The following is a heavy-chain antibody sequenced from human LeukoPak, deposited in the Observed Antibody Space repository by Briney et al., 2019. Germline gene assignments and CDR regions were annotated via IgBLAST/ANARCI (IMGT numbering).Heavy chain of an antibody. CDR2: ISSSSSYI. J-gene: IGHJ6*02. D-gene: IGHD3-3*01. CDR3: ARDGFWSGYTHYGMDV. Sequence: GGSLRLSCAASGFTFSSYAMSWVRQAPGKGLEWVSPISSSSSYIYYADSVKGRFTISRDNAKNSLYLQMNSLRAEDTAVYYCARDGFWSGYTHYGMDVWGQGTTVTVSS. CDR1: GFTFSSYA. V-gene: IGHV3-21*01.